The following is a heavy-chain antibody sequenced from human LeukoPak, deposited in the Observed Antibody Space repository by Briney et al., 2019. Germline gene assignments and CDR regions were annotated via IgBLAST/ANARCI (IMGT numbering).Heavy chain of an antibody. J-gene: IGHJ6*02. CDR2: ISGSGGST. V-gene: IGHV3-23*01. CDR3: AKDIGCSSTSCYIGGYYYYYGMDV. Sequence: TGGSLRLSCAASGFTFSSYAMSWVRQAPGKGLEWVSAISGSGGSTYYADSVKGRFTISRDNAKNSLYLQMNSLRAEDTALYYCAKDIGCSSTSCYIGGYYYYYGMDVWGQGTTVTVSS. D-gene: IGHD2-2*02. CDR1: GFTFSSYA.